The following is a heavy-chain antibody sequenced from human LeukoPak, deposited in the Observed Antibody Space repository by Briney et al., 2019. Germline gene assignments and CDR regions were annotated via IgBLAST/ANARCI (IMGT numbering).Heavy chain of an antibody. CDR3: AKGSAGGRPYYFDY. J-gene: IGHJ4*02. D-gene: IGHD6-13*01. V-gene: IGHV3-23*01. Sequence: GGSLRLSCAVSGFTFSSYAMSWVRQAPGKGLEWVSAIDSSGCYTWYDDSVKGRFTISRDNSKNTLYLQMNSLRAEDTAVYYCAKGSAGGRPYYFDYWGQGTLVPVSS. CDR2: IDSSGCYT. CDR1: GFTFSSYA.